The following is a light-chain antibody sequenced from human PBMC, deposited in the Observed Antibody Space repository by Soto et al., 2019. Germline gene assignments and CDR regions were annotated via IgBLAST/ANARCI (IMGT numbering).Light chain of an antibody. Sequence: DIQMTQSPSSLSASVVDRVIITCRASQSISNHLNWYQQKPGKAPKLLIFAASSLQSGVPSRFSGSRSGPDFTLTISSLQPEDFATYYCQQSYSSPPTFGQGTKV. CDR2: AAS. CDR1: QSISNH. J-gene: IGKJ1*01. CDR3: QQSYSSPPT. V-gene: IGKV1-39*01.